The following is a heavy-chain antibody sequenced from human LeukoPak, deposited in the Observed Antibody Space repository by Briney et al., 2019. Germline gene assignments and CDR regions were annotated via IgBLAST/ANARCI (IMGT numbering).Heavy chain of an antibody. J-gene: IGHJ4*02. Sequence: GGSLRLSCAASGFTFGSYSMTWVRQAPGKGLEWVSLIDSNSNFMNYADSVKGRFTISRDNAKNSLYLQMNSLRAEDTAVYYCARDVWGGYFDYWGQGTLVTVSS. CDR3: ARDVWGGYFDY. D-gene: IGHD3-16*01. V-gene: IGHV3-21*01. CDR2: IDSNSNFM. CDR1: GFTFGSYS.